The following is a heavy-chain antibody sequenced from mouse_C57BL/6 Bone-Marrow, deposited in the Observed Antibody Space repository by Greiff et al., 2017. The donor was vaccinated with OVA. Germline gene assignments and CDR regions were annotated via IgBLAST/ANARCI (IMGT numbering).Heavy chain of an antibody. V-gene: IGHV2-2*01. J-gene: IGHJ3*01. CDR1: GFSLNSYG. D-gene: IGHD2-1*01. CDR3: ARLGNYDRFAY. Sequence: QVQLQQSGPGLVQPSQSLSITCTVSGFSLNSYGVHWVRKSPGKGMEWLGVIWSGGSTDYNAALIFRLSISKYNSKSKVFLKMKSLQADDTAIYYVARLGNYDRFAYWGQGTLVTVSA. CDR2: IWSGGST.